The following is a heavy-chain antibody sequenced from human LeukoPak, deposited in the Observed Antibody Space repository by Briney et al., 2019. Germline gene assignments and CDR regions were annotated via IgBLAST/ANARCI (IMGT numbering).Heavy chain of an antibody. D-gene: IGHD3-3*01. Sequence: SETLSLTCTVFNYSIRGGFFWGWIRQSPGRGLEWIGSIYYSGSTYYNPSLKSRVTISVDTSKNQFSLKLSSVTAADTAVYYCARSLTERITIFGVPREYYYYYMDVWGKGTTVTVSS. V-gene: IGHV4-38-2*02. J-gene: IGHJ6*03. CDR3: ARSLTERITIFGVPREYYYYYMDV. CDR1: NYSIRGGFF. CDR2: IYYSGST.